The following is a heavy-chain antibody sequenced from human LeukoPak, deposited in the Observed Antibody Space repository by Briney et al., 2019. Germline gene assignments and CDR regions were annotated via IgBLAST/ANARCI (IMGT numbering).Heavy chain of an antibody. CDR3: ARDLIAPGWFDP. V-gene: IGHV4-59*01. J-gene: IGHJ5*02. CDR1: GGSISSYY. D-gene: IGHD3-22*01. CDR2: IYYSGST. Sequence: SETLSLTCTVSGGSISSYYWSWIRQPPGKGLEWIGYIYYSGSTNYNPSLKSRVTISVDTSKNQFSLKLSSVTAADTAVHYCARDLIAPGWFDPWGQGTLVTVSS.